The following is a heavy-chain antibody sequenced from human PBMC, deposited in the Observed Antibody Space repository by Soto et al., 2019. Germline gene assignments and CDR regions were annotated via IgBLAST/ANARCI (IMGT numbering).Heavy chain of an antibody. CDR3: AREQGYDWYRVADY. J-gene: IGHJ4*02. CDR1: GFSFSSHG. CDR2: FSYDGINK. V-gene: IGHV3-30*03. Sequence: QVQLVESGGGVVQPGGSLTLSCAAYGFSFSSHGMHWIRMAPGRGLEWVAVFSYDGINKHYGDSVKGRFTISRDNSKNTVSLQMNSLRVEDTAVYYCAREQGYDWYRVADYWGQGTLVTVSS. D-gene: IGHD3-9*01.